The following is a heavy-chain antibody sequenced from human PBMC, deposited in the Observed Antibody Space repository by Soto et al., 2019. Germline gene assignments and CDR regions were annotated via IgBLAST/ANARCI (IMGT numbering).Heavy chain of an antibody. Sequence: SETLSLTCTVSGGSVTSGSYYWSWIRQPPGKGLEWIGYISDSVSTKYNPSLRSRVTISVDTSKNQFSLHLSSVTAAETAVYYCARDSNRWFPYQDIDVWGQGTTVTASS. V-gene: IGHV4-61*01. J-gene: IGHJ6*02. CDR1: GGSVTSGSYY. CDR3: ARDSNRWFPYQDIDV. CDR2: ISDSVST. D-gene: IGHD3-10*01.